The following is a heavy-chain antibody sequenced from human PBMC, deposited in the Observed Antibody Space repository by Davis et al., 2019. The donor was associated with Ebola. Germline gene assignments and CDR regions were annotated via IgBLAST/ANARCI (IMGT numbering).Heavy chain of an antibody. CDR2: ISSGSSTI. J-gene: IGHJ4*02. CDR3: ARDALRGNRYGLFDN. D-gene: IGHD5-18*01. V-gene: IGHV3-48*02. Sequence: GESLKIPCAASGSTFSTYSVNWLRQAPGKGLEWVSYISSGSSTIYYADSVRGRFTISRADAKNSLYLQMNSLRDEDTAVYYCARDALRGNRYGLFDNWGQGTLVTVSS. CDR1: GSTFSTYS.